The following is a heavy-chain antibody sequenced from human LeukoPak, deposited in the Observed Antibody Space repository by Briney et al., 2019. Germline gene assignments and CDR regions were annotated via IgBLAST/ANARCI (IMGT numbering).Heavy chain of an antibody. Sequence: GGSLRLSCAASGFTFSSYGLHWVRQAPGKGLEWVAVIWYDRSNKFYADSVMGRFTISRDNSKNTVYLQMNSVRVEDTAVYYCAPWRGTYFDRFDPWGQGTLVTVSS. V-gene: IGHV3-33*08. D-gene: IGHD3-10*01. CDR3: APWRGTYFDRFDP. J-gene: IGHJ5*02. CDR1: GFTFSSYG. CDR2: IWYDRSNK.